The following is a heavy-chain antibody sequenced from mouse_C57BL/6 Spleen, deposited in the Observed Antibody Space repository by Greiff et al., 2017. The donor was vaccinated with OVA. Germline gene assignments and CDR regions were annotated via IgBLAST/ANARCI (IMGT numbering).Heavy chain of an antibody. CDR2: ISSGGDYI. V-gene: IGHV5S21*01. CDR3: ARERNYDGYLLAY. CDR1: GFTFSSYA. D-gene: IGHD2-3*01. J-gene: IGHJ3*01. Sequence: EVKLVESGEGLVKPGGSLKLSCAASGFTFSSYAMSWVRQTPEKRLEWVAYISSGGDYIYYADTVKGPFTISRDNARTTLYLQMSSLKSEATDMYYCARERNYDGYLLAYWGQGTLVTVSA.